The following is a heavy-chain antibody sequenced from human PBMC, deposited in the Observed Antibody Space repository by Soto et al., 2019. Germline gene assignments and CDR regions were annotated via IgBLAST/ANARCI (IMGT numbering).Heavy chain of an antibody. CDR3: ASKTGGSGSNVDYMDV. V-gene: IGHV3-21*01. D-gene: IGHD3-10*01. CDR1: GFTFSSYS. Sequence: GGSLRLSCAASGFTFSSYSMNWVRQAPGKGLEGVSFISSSSSYIYYADSVKGRFTISRDNAKNSLYLQMNSLRAEDTAVYYCASKTGGSGSNVDYMDVWGKGTTVTVSS. J-gene: IGHJ6*03. CDR2: ISSSSSYI.